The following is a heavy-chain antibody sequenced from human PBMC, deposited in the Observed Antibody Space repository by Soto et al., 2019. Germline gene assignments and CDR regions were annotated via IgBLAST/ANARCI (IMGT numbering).Heavy chain of an antibody. Sequence: GGSLRLSRASSGFTFTSYAMSWVRQAPGKGLQWVSAISGNGGSTYYADSVKGRFTISRDNSKNTLYLQMNSLRAEDTAVYYCAKSDILTGYYNGGNAFDIWGQGTMVTVS. CDR1: GFTFTSYA. V-gene: IGHV3-23*01. CDR3: AKSDILTGYYNGGNAFDI. D-gene: IGHD3-9*01. J-gene: IGHJ3*02. CDR2: ISGNGGST.